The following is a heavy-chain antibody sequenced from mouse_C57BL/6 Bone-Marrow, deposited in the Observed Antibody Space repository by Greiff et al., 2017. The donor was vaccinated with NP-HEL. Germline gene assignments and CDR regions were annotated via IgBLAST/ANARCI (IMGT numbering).Heavy chain of an antibody. J-gene: IGHJ1*03. Sequence: VQLKESGPGLVKPSQSLSLTCSVTDYSITSGYYWNWIRQFPGNKLEWMGYISYDGSNNYNPSLKNRISITRDTSKNQFFLKLNYVTTEDTATYDCARDRTDYGSSYCYWYFEVWGTGTTVTVSS. V-gene: IGHV3-6*01. CDR1: DYSITSGYY. CDR2: ISYDGSN. D-gene: IGHD1-1*01. CDR3: ARDRTDYGSSYCYWYFEV.